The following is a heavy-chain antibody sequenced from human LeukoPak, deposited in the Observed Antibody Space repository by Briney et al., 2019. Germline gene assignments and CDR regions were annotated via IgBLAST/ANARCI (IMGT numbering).Heavy chain of an antibody. V-gene: IGHV5-51*01. D-gene: IGHD4-23*01. Sequence: GESLKISCKNSGYSFSNYWIVWVRQMPGKGLEWMGIIYPSDSDTRYSPSFQGRVTISADKSISTAYLQWSSLKASDTAMYYCARRGDYGGYDAFDIWGQGTMVTVSS. J-gene: IGHJ3*02. CDR2: IYPSDSDT. CDR3: ARRGDYGGYDAFDI. CDR1: GYSFSNYW.